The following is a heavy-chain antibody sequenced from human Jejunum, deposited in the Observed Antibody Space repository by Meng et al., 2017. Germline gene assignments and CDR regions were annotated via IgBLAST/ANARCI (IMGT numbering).Heavy chain of an antibody. D-gene: IGHD3-3*01. CDR1: GFTFGSYA. J-gene: IGHJ4*02. Sequence: QVQLVESGGGVVQPGRSLRLSCAGSGFTFGSYAVHWVRQAPGNGLEWVAVISGDGSHKYYADSLKGRVTISRDNSKNTLYLQMNSLRVEDTAVYYCAKDGGIGFTDFDYWGQGTLVTVSS. CDR2: ISGDGSHK. CDR3: AKDGGIGFTDFDY. V-gene: IGHV3-30*04.